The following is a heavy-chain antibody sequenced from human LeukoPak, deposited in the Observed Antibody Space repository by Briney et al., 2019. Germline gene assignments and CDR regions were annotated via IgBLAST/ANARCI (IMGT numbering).Heavy chain of an antibody. D-gene: IGHD3-9*01. Sequence: MSSETLSLTCSVSGGSMNSYYWSWIRQSPGKGLEWIGYIYYSRSTNYNPSLKSRVTISVDTSKNQFSLKLSSVTAADTAVYYCARHVWLQPFDYWGQGTLVTVSS. CDR2: IYYSRST. CDR1: GGSMNSYY. V-gene: IGHV4-59*08. CDR3: ARHVWLQPFDY. J-gene: IGHJ4*02.